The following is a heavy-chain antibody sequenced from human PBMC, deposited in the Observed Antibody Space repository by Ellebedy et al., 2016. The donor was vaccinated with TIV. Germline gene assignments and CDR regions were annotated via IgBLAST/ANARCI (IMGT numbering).Heavy chain of an antibody. J-gene: IGHJ6*03. V-gene: IGHV3-23*01. CDR3: ARAPTAIFAHFYYYYYYMDV. Sequence: GGSLRLSXPASGSTFSSYAMSWVRQAPGRRLEWVSAISGSGGSTHYVDSVRGRFTISRDNSKNTLYLQMTSLRAEDTAVYYCARAPTAIFAHFYYYYYYMDVWGKGTTVTVSS. CDR2: ISGSGGST. CDR1: GSTFSSYA. D-gene: IGHD2-21*02.